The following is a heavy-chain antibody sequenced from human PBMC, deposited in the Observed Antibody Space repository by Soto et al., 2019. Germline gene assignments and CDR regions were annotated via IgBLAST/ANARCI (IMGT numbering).Heavy chain of an antibody. CDR2: ISSSGSTI. Sequence: PXESLRLSCAASGLTFGDYYMSWIRQAPGKGLEWVSYISSSGSTIYYADSVKGRFTISRDNAKNSLYLQMNSLRAEDTAVYYCARVGILTGSDYWGQGTLVTAPQ. V-gene: IGHV3-11*01. CDR3: ARVGILTGSDY. D-gene: IGHD3-9*01. CDR1: GLTFGDYY. J-gene: IGHJ4*02.